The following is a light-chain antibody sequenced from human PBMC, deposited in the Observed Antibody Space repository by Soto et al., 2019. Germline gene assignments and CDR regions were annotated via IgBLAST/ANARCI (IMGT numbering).Light chain of an antibody. Sequence: EIVLTQSPATLSLSPGERATLSCRARQSISSYLAWYQQKPGQAPRLFIYDASNRATGIPARFSGSGSGTDFTLTISSLESEDFAVYYCQQRSNFITFGQGTRLEIK. CDR3: QQRSNFIT. J-gene: IGKJ5*01. CDR1: QSISSY. CDR2: DAS. V-gene: IGKV3-11*01.